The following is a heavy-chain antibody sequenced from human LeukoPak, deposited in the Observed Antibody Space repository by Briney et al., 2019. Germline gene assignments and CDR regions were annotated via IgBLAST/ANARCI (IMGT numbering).Heavy chain of an antibody. CDR2: ISSSSSYI. Sequence: GGSLRLSCAASGFTFSSYSMNWARQAPGKGLEWVSSISSSSSYIYYADSVKGRFTISRDNAKNSLYLQMNSLRAEDTAVHYCARWWQWLVLTTGGLDYWGQGTLVTVSS. CDR1: GFTFSSYS. J-gene: IGHJ4*02. V-gene: IGHV3-21*01. CDR3: ARWWQWLVLTTGGLDY. D-gene: IGHD6-19*01.